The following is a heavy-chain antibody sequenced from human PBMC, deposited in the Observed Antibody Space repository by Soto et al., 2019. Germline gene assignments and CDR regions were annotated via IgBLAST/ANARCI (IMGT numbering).Heavy chain of an antibody. CDR3: ARDVGSVGATYPGYFDY. Sequence: GGSLRLSCAASGFTFSSYGMHWVRQAPGKGLEWVAVIWYDGSNKYYADSVKGRFTISRDNSKNTLYLQMNSLRAEDTAVYYCARDVGSVGATYPGYFDYWGQGTLVTVSS. D-gene: IGHD1-26*01. J-gene: IGHJ4*02. V-gene: IGHV3-33*01. CDR1: GFTFSSYG. CDR2: IWYDGSNK.